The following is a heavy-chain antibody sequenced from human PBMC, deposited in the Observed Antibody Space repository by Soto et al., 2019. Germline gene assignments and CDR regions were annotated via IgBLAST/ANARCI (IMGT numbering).Heavy chain of an antibody. CDR3: ASILRGYCSGGSCSRVFDY. Sequence: AGKVSCKASGGTFSSYAISGVLQSPLLWLEWMGGIIPIFGTANYAQKFQGRVTITADKSTSTAYMELSSLRSEDTAVYYCASILRGYCSGGSCSRVFDYWGQGTLVTVSS. CDR1: GGTFSSYA. J-gene: IGHJ4*02. V-gene: IGHV1-69*06. CDR2: IIPIFGTA. D-gene: IGHD2-15*01.